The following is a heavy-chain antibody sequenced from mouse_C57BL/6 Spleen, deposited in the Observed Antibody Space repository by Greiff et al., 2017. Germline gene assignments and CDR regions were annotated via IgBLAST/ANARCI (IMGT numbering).Heavy chain of an antibody. CDR3: AIALEGDWYFDV. V-gene: IGHV1-74*01. CDR2: IHPSDGDT. Sequence: QVQLQQSGAELVKPGASVKVSCKASGYTFTSYWMHWVKQRPGQGLEWIGRIHPSDGDTNYNQKFKGKATLTVDKSSSTAYMQLSSLTSEDSAVYYCAIALEGDWYFDVWGTGTTVTVSS. J-gene: IGHJ1*03. CDR1: GYTFTSYW.